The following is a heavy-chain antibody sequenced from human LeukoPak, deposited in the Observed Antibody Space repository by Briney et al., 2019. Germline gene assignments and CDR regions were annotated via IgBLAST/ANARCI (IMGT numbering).Heavy chain of an antibody. CDR3: AKDRGWELKLFDY. J-gene: IGHJ4*02. CDR1: GFTVSSNY. Sequence: PGGSLRLSCAASGFTVSSNYMSWVRQAPGKGLEGVSIFYSAGSTYYADSVKGRFTISRDNSKNTLYVQMNSLRAEDTAVYYCAKDRGWELKLFDYWGQGTLVTVSS. V-gene: IGHV3-66*02. CDR2: FYSAGST. D-gene: IGHD1-26*01.